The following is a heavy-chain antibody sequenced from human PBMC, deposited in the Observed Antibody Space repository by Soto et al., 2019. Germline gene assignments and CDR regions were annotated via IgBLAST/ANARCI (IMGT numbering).Heavy chain of an antibody. J-gene: IGHJ4*02. D-gene: IGHD3-22*01. CDR3: ARLFYDSSEHFDY. V-gene: IGHV4-39*01. CDR2: IYYTGST. CDR1: GVSISSSNFY. Sequence: PSETLSLTCTVSGVSISSSNFYWGWIRQPPGKGLEWIGNIYYTGSTYYNASLKSRVAMSIDTSKNQFSLKLNSVTAADTAVYFCARLFYDSSEHFDYWGQGTLVTVSS.